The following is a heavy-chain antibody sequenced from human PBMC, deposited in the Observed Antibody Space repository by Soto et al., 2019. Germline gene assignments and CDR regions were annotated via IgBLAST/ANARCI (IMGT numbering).Heavy chain of an antibody. CDR1: GFTFSDYY. CDR3: ARDLGYYASDGYFDY. Sequence: GGSLRLSCAASGFTFSDYYMSWIRQAPGKGLKWVSYISSSGSIIYYADSVKGRFTISRDNAKNSLYLQLNSLRAEDTAVYYCARDLGYYASDGYFDYWGQGTVVTVSS. J-gene: IGHJ4*02. CDR2: ISSSGSII. V-gene: IGHV3-11*01. D-gene: IGHD3-22*01.